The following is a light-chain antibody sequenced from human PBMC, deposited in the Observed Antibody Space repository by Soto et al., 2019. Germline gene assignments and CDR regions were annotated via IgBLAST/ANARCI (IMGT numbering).Light chain of an antibody. J-gene: IGKJ1*01. CDR2: AAS. CDR3: LQDYNYPWT. V-gene: IGKV1-6*01. Sequence: AIQLTQSPSSLSSSVGDRVTITCRASQGISSYLAWYKQKPGKAPKLLSYAASSLQSGVPSRFSGSGSGTDFTLTISSLQPEDFATYYCLQDYNYPWTFGQGTKVDIK. CDR1: QGISSY.